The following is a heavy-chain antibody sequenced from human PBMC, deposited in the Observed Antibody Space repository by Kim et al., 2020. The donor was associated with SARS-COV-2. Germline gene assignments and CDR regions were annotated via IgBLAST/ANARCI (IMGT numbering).Heavy chain of an antibody. V-gene: IGHV4-34*01. Sequence: SETLSLTCAVYGGSFSSFYCCWSRHPQRPGLELIGVINHYDSANYNPYLNSQGTITVSTSTTQYSLTLTSVTAAATAAYYCACTRSNTSGSGSHYCFPWG. CDR1: GGSFSSFY. J-gene: IGHJ5*02. D-gene: IGHD3-10*01. CDR2: INHYDSA. CDR3: ACTRSNTSGSGSHYCFP.